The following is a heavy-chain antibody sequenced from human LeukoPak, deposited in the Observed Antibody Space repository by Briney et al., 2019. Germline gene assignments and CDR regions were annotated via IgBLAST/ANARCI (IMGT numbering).Heavy chain of an antibody. CDR2: IYSGGST. V-gene: IGHV3-53*01. D-gene: IGHD4-11*01. J-gene: IGHJ5*02. CDR3: ASRATVTTDRFWFDP. Sequence: GRSLRLSCAASGFTVSSNYMSWVRQAPGKGLKWVSVIYSGGSTYYADSVKGRFTISRDNSKNTLYLQMNSLRAEDTAVYYCASRATVTTDRFWFDPWGQGTLVTVSS. CDR1: GFTVSSNY.